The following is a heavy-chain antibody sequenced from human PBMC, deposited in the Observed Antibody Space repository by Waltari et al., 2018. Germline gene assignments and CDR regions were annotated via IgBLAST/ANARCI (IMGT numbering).Heavy chain of an antibody. CDR1: GGSISSSSYY. J-gene: IGHJ5*02. Sequence: QLQLQESGPGLVKPSETLSLTCTVSGGSISSSSYYWGWIRQHPGKGLEWIGSIYYSGSTYYNPSLKSRVTISVDTSKNQFSLKLSSVTAADTAVYYCARQDRITIFGVALGWFDPWGQGTLVTVSS. CDR2: IYYSGST. D-gene: IGHD3-3*01. V-gene: IGHV4-39*01. CDR3: ARQDRITIFGVALGWFDP.